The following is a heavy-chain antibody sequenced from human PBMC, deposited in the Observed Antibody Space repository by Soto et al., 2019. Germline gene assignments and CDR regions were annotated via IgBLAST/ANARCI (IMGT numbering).Heavy chain of an antibody. CDR3: ARDQWARVAFDS. Sequence: GGSLRLSCASSGFTFSSYLLSWVRPAPGKGLEWVANIKQDGSEKYYVDSVKGRFTISRDNAKNSLYLQMNSLRAEDTAVYYCARDQWARVAFDSWGQGTMVTVSS. V-gene: IGHV3-7*01. J-gene: IGHJ3*02. CDR2: IKQDGSEK. CDR1: GFTFSSYL. D-gene: IGHD1-26*01.